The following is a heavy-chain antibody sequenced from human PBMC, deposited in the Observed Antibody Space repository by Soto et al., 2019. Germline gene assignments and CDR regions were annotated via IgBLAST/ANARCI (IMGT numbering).Heavy chain of an antibody. CDR1: GYTFTIYA. Sequence: ASVKVSCKASGYTFTIYAMHLVRQAPGQRLEWMGWINAGNGNTKYSQKFQGRVTITADESTSTAYMALSSLRSEDTAVYYCARDSIAYCGGDCYKAAFDIWGQGTMVTVSS. D-gene: IGHD2-21*02. V-gene: IGHV1-3*01. CDR2: INAGNGNT. CDR3: ARDSIAYCGGDCYKAAFDI. J-gene: IGHJ3*02.